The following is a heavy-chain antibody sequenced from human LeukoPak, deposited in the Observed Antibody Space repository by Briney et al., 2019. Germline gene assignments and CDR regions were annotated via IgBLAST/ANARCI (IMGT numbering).Heavy chain of an antibody. CDR1: GGSISSGSYY. D-gene: IGHD3-10*01. V-gene: IGHV4-39*07. Sequence: SETLSLTCTVSGGSISSGSYYWGWIRQPPGKGLEWIGSIYYSGSTYYNPSLKSRVTISVDTSKNQFSLKLSSVTAADTAVYYCARDPHSPMVRGSPPYYMDVWGKGTTVTVSS. J-gene: IGHJ6*03. CDR2: IYYSGST. CDR3: ARDPHSPMVRGSPPYYMDV.